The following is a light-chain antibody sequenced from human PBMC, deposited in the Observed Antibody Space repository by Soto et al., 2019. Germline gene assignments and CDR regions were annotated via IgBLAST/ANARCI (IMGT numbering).Light chain of an antibody. V-gene: IGLV2-14*01. CDR3: KSRTTRNTLV. CDR1: SSDVDGYNY. J-gene: IGLJ3*02. Sequence: QSVLTQPASVSGSLGQSITISCTGTSSDVDGYNYVSWYQQHPGKAPQLIIYEVTHRPSGVSSRFYGSRSGNTASLTISGLQAEDDADYYCKSRTTRNTLVFGGGTKVTVL. CDR2: EVT.